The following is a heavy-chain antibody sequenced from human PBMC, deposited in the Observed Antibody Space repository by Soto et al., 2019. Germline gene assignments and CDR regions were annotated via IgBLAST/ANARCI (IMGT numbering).Heavy chain of an antibody. Sequence: EVQLVESGGGLVQPGGSLRLSCAASGFTFSSYAMHWVRQAPGKGLEYVSAISGNGGSTYYANSVKGRFTISRDNSKNTLYLQMGSLRAEDMAVYYCARRTPGWYFDLWGRGTPVTVSS. J-gene: IGHJ2*01. CDR1: GFTFSSYA. CDR2: ISGNGGST. CDR3: ARRTPGWYFDL. V-gene: IGHV3-64*01.